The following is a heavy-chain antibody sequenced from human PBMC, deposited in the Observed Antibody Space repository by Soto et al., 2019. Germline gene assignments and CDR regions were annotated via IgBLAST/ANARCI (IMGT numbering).Heavy chain of an antibody. CDR2: IYYSGST. CDR1: GGSISSGDYY. V-gene: IGHV4-31*03. D-gene: IGHD3-10*01. CDR3: ARSRITMVRGVLRYGMDV. J-gene: IGHJ6*02. Sequence: SETLSLTCTVSGGSISSGDYYLNWIRQHPGKGLEWIGYIYYSGSTYYNPSLKSRVTISVDTSKNQFSLKLSSVTAADTAVYYCARSRITMVRGVLRYGMDVWGQGTTVTVSS.